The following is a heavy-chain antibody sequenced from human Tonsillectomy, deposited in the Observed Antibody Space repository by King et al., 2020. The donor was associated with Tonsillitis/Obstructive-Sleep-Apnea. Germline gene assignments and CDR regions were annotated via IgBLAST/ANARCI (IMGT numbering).Heavy chain of an antibody. D-gene: IGHD3-22*01. V-gene: IGHV4-31*03. CDR1: GGSISSGGYY. CDR3: AGGTYDSSGYYPPKPIFDY. Sequence: QLQESGPGLVKPSQTLSLTCTVSGGSISSGGYYWSWIRQHPGKGLEWIGYIYYSGSTYYNPSLKSRVTISVDTSKNQFSLRLSSVTAADTAVYYCAGGTYDSSGYYPPKPIFDYWGQGTLVTVSS. J-gene: IGHJ4*02. CDR2: IYYSGST.